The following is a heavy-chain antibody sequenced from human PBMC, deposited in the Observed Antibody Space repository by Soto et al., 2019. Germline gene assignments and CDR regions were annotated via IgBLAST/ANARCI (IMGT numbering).Heavy chain of an antibody. Sequence: SETLSLTCAVSGGSISSGGYSWIWIRQPPGKGLEWIGYIYHSGSTYYSPSLKSRVTISVDRSKNQFSLKLSSVTAADTAVYYCASRPSGSGFDPWGQGTLVTVS. D-gene: IGHD1-26*01. V-gene: IGHV4-30-2*01. J-gene: IGHJ5*02. CDR3: ASRPSGSGFDP. CDR1: GGSISSGGYS. CDR2: IYHSGST.